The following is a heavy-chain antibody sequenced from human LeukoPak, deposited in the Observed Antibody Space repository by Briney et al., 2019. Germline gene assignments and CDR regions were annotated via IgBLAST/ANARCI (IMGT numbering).Heavy chain of an antibody. V-gene: IGHV3-23*01. J-gene: IGHJ4*02. Sequence: GGSLRLSCAASGFTFSSYAMSWVRQAPGKGLEWVSAISGSGGSTYYADSVKGRYTISRDNSKNTLYLQMNSLRAEDTAVYYCAKLLLIPKDYFDYWGQGTLVTVSS. D-gene: IGHD3-22*01. CDR3: AKLLLIPKDYFDY. CDR1: GFTFSSYA. CDR2: ISGSGGST.